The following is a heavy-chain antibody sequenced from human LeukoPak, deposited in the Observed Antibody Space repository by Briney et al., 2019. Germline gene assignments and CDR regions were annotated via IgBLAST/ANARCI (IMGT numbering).Heavy chain of an antibody. CDR2: ISGSGGST. CDR3: AKPAKTDYADY. D-gene: IGHD1-14*01. V-gene: IGHV3-23*01. J-gene: IGHJ4*02. CDR1: GFTFSSYG. Sequence: GGSLRLSCAASGFTFSSYGMSWVRQAPGKGLEWVSAISGSGGSTYYADSVKGRFTISRDNSKNTLFLQMNSLRAEDPALYYCAKPAKTDYADYWGQGTLVTVSS.